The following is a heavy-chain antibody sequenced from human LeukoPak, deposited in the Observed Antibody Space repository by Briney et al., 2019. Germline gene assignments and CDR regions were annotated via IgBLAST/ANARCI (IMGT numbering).Heavy chain of an antibody. Sequence: GSLRLSCAASGFTFSSYAMHWVRQAPGKGLEWVAVISYDGSNKCYADSVKGRFTISRDNSKDTLYLQMNTLRAEDTAVYYCAGPAGGSATPYYFDYWGQGTLVTVSS. V-gene: IGHV3-30*04. CDR3: AGPAGGSATPYYFDY. D-gene: IGHD2-15*01. CDR1: GFTFSSYA. CDR2: ISYDGSNK. J-gene: IGHJ4*02.